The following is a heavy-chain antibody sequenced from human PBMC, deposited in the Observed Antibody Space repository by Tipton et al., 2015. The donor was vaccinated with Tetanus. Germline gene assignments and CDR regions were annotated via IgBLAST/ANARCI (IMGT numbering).Heavy chain of an antibody. J-gene: IGHJ4*02. CDR2: ITGSGHI. D-gene: IGHD6-6*01. CDR1: GFTLTTYS. Sequence: SLRLSCAASGFTLTTYSINWFRQAPGKGLEWVSSITGSGHITYADSVKGRFTISRDNAKNSLYLQMNSLTADDTAVYFCASGSSLDYWGQGTLVTVSS. V-gene: IGHV3-21*01. CDR3: ASGSSLDY.